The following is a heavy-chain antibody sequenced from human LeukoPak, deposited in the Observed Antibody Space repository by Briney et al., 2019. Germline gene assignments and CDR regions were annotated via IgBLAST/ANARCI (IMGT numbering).Heavy chain of an antibody. CDR2: INPSGGST. CDR3: ARDRAAAPGVYYYYGMDV. D-gene: IGHD6-13*01. V-gene: IGHV1-46*01. CDR1: GYLFTDCY. Sequence: GASVKVSRKASGYLFTDCYMHWVRQAPGQGLEWMGIINPSGGSTSYAQKFQGRVTMTRDTSTSTVYMELSSLRSEDTAVYYCARDRAAAPGVYYYYGMDVWGQGTTVTVSS. J-gene: IGHJ6*02.